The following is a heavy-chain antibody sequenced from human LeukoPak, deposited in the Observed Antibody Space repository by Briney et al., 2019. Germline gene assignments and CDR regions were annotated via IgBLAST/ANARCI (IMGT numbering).Heavy chain of an antibody. Sequence: PGGSLRLSCAASGFTFSTYWMTWVRQAPGKGLEWVSVISGNSGSTYYADSVKGRFTISRDNFKNTLDLRMNSLRAEDAAVYYCAKGSGGSSYSGLDSWGQGTLVTVSA. V-gene: IGHV3-23*01. CDR2: ISGNSGST. D-gene: IGHD2-15*01. CDR1: GFTFSTYW. CDR3: AKGSGGSSYSGLDS. J-gene: IGHJ4*02.